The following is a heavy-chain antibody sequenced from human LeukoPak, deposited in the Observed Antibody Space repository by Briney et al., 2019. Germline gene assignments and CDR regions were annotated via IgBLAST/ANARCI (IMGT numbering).Heavy chain of an antibody. V-gene: IGHV3-30*18. J-gene: IGHJ4*02. D-gene: IGHD2/OR15-2a*01. Sequence: GGSLRLSCAASGLTFNSFGMHWVRQAPGKGLEWVAVISYDGSNKYFADSVKGRFTISRDNSKNTLYLQTNTLRDEDTAVYYCAKASSNYFYYFEYWGQGTLVTVSS. CDR1: GLTFNSFG. CDR3: AKASSNYFYYFEY. CDR2: ISYDGSNK.